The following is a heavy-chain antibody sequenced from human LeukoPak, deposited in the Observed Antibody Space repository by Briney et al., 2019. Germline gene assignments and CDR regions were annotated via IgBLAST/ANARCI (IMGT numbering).Heavy chain of an antibody. CDR2: ISASGGST. D-gene: IGHD1-26*01. V-gene: IGHV3-23*01. J-gene: IGHJ4*02. CDR1: GFTFSNYA. CDR3: AKGGKWDVTPFDY. Sequence: PGGSLRLSCAASGFTFSNYAMSWVRQAPGKGLEWVSAISASGGSTYYADSVKGRFTISRDNSKNTLYLQVNSLRAEDTAVYYCAKGGKWDVTPFDYWGQGTLVTVSS.